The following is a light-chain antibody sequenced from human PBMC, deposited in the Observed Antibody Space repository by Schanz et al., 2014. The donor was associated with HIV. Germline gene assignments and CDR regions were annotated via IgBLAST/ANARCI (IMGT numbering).Light chain of an antibody. Sequence: QSVLTQPPSASGTPGQTVTISCSGTSANIGSATVNWYRQVPGTAPKLLIYNDYQRPSGVPDRFSGSKSGTSASLAISGLQSEDEADYYCATWDDSLHGVFGGGTKLTVL. V-gene: IGLV1-44*01. CDR3: ATWDDSLHGV. CDR2: NDY. CDR1: SANIGSAT. J-gene: IGLJ3*02.